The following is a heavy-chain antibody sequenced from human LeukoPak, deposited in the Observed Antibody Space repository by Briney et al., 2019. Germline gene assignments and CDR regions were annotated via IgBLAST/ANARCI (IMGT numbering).Heavy chain of an antibody. Sequence: SETLSLTCTVSGGSISRYYWSWIRQPPGKGLEWIGYIYYSGSTNYNPSLKSRVTISVDTSKNQFSLRLSSVTAADTAVYYCARSAIAVAGTIDYWGQGTLATVSS. CDR2: IYYSGST. V-gene: IGHV4-59*08. CDR1: GGSISRYY. D-gene: IGHD6-19*01. J-gene: IGHJ4*02. CDR3: ARSAIAVAGTIDY.